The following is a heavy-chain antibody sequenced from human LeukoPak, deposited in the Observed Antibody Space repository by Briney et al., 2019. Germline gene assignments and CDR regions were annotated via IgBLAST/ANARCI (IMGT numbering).Heavy chain of an antibody. J-gene: IGHJ4*02. Sequence: SETLSLTCAVSGGSISSGGYSWSWIRQPPGKGLEWIGYIYHSGSTYYNPSLKSRVTISVDRSKNQFSLKLSSVTAADTAVYYCARGAPQGIAADGTDYWGQGTLVTVSS. CDR3: ARGAPQGIAADGTDY. D-gene: IGHD6-13*01. V-gene: IGHV4-30-2*01. CDR1: GGSISSGGYS. CDR2: IYHSGST.